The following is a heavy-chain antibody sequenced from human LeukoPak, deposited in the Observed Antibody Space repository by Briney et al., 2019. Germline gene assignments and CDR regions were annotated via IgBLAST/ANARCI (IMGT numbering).Heavy chain of an antibody. V-gene: IGHV3-23*01. Sequence: GGSLRLSCAASGFSFKSYAMNWVRQAPGKGLEWVSSISESGDSTHYADSVKGRFTISRDNSLNTLYLQMNGLTAEGTAVYYCAKQYLNCWGQGTLVTVSS. CDR1: GFSFKSYA. J-gene: IGHJ4*02. CDR3: AKQYLNC. CDR2: ISESGDST.